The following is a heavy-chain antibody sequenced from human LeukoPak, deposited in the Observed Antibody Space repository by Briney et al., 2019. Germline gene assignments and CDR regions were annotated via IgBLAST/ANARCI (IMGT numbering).Heavy chain of an antibody. CDR1: GGSFSGYY. J-gene: IGHJ4*02. D-gene: IGHD3-10*01. CDR2: INHSGST. CDR3: ARVRYYGSGSYYTYYFDY. V-gene: IGHV4-34*01. Sequence: SETLSLTCAVYGGSFSGYYWSWIRQPPGKGLEWIGEINHSGSTNYNPSLKSRVTMSVDTSKNQFSLKLSSVTAADTAVYYCARVRYYGSGSYYTYYFDYWGQGTLVTVSS.